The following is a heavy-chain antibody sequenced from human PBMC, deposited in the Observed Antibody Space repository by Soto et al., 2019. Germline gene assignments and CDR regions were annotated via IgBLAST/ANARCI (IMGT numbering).Heavy chain of an antibody. V-gene: IGHV4-39*01. Sequence: QVQLQESGPGLVKPSQTLSLTCSVSGGSISGSSYYWGWIRQPPGKGLEWIGSIYHSGSTYDNPSLTSRVTISVDTSKNQFSLKLSSVTAADTAVYYCARRDIYGHQAPYWGQGTLVTVSS. CDR2: IYHSGST. D-gene: IGHD2-15*01. J-gene: IGHJ4*02. CDR1: GGSISGSSYY. CDR3: ARRDIYGHQAPY.